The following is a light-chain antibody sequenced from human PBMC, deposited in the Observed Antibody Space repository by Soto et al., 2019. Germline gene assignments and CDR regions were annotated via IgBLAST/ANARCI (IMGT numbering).Light chain of an antibody. V-gene: IGLV2-23*01. CDR2: EGS. Sequence: QSVLTQPASVSGSPGQSITISCTGTSSDVGSYNIVSWYQQHPGKAPKLMIYEGSKRPSGVSNRFSGSKSGNTASLTISGLQAEDEADYYCCSYAGSSTAFGGGTKLTVL. CDR1: SSDVGSYNI. J-gene: IGLJ2*01. CDR3: CSYAGSSTA.